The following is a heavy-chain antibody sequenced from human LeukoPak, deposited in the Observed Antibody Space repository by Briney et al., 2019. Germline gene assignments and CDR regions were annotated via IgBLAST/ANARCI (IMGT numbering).Heavy chain of an antibody. D-gene: IGHD3-16*01. J-gene: IGHJ4*02. V-gene: IGHV3-30*04. CDR2: ISYDENIK. CDR1: GFTFTSYA. CDR3: ARDLTGGRFFEGAFDY. Sequence: GGSLRLSCAASGFTFTSYAMYWVRQAPGKGLEWVAFISYDENIKYSADSFKGQFTISRDTSRLYLHMDSLRPEDTAIYYCARDLTGGRFFEGAFDYWGEGTLVTVSS.